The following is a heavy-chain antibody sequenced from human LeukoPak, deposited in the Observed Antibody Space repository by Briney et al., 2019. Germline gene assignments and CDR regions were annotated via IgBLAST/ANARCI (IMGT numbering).Heavy chain of an antibody. J-gene: IGHJ4*02. CDR1: GFTFSSYG. V-gene: IGHV3-30*02. Sequence: PGGSLRLSCAASGFTFSSYGMHWVRQAPGKGLEWVAFIRYDGSNKYYADSVKGRFTISRDNSKNTLYLQMNSLRAEDTAVYYCAKDLNPGRSSGWSLGYWGQGTLVTVSS. CDR3: AKDLNPGRSSGWSLGY. CDR2: IRYDGSNK. D-gene: IGHD6-19*01.